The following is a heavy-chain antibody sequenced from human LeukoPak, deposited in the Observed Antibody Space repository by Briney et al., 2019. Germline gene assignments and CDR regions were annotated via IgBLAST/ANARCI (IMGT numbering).Heavy chain of an antibody. J-gene: IGHJ4*02. CDR1: GGSFSGYY. V-gene: IGHV4-34*01. Sequence: SETLSLTCAVYGGSFSGYYWSWIRQPPGKGLEWVGEINHSGSTNYNPSLKSRVTISVDTSKNQFSLKLSSVTAADTAVYYCARGRGYSSSWYPFDYWGQGTLVTVSS. D-gene: IGHD6-13*01. CDR2: INHSGST. CDR3: ARGRGYSSSWYPFDY.